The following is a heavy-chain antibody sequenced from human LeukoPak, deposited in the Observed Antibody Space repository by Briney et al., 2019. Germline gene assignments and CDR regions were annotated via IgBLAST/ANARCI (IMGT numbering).Heavy chain of an antibody. Sequence: GGSLRLSCAASGFTVSSNYMSWVRQAPGKGLEWVSVIYSGGSTYYADSVKGRFTISRHNSKNTLYLQMNSLRAEDTAVYYCARGGGRYCSSTSCYPTPFDYWGQGTLVTVSS. CDR1: GFTVSSNY. V-gene: IGHV3-53*04. J-gene: IGHJ4*02. D-gene: IGHD2-2*01. CDR2: IYSGGST. CDR3: ARGGGRYCSSTSCYPTPFDY.